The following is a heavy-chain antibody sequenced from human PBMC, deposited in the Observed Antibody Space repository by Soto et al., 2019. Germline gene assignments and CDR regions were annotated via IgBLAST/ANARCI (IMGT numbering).Heavy chain of an antibody. J-gene: IGHJ4*02. Sequence: SETLSLTCTVSGGSITTYYWSWIRQPPGKGLEWIGYMFYSGSTNYNPSLKSRVTISVDTSKNQFSLKLSSVTAADTAVYYCARDYDSSGYYYQYWGQGTPVTVS. CDR3: ARDYDSSGYYYQY. D-gene: IGHD3-22*01. CDR2: MFYSGST. V-gene: IGHV4-59*01. CDR1: GGSITTYY.